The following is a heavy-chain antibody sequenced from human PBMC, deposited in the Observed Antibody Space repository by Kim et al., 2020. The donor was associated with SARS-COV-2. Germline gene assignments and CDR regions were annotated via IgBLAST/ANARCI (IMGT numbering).Heavy chain of an antibody. V-gene: IGHV4-34*01. CDR3: ARGPPLRYFDWSRSDNAF. CDR1: GGSFSGYY. CDR2: INHSGST. J-gene: IGHJ3*01. Sequence: SETLSLTCAVYGGSFSGYYWSWIRQPPGKGLEWIGEINHSGSTNYNPSLKSRVTISVDTSKNQFSLKLSSVTAADTAVYYCARGPPLRYFDWSRSDNAF. D-gene: IGHD3-9*01.